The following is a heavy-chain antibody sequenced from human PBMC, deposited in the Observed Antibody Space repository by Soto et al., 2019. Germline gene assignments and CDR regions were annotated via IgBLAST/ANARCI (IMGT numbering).Heavy chain of an antibody. V-gene: IGHV4-34*01. CDR1: GGSFSGYY. Sequence: QVQLQQWGAGLLKPSGTLSLTCAVYGGSFSGYYWSWIRQPPGKGLEWIGEINHSGVTNYKPSLKRRVTISVDTSKNQFSLQLKSVPAADTALYYCARFSGSYYYAVDVWGQGSTVTVSS. J-gene: IGHJ6*02. CDR3: ARFSGSYYYAVDV. D-gene: IGHD6-19*01. CDR2: INHSGVT.